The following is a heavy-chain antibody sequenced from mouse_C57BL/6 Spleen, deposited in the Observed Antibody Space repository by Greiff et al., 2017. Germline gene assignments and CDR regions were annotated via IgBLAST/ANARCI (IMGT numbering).Heavy chain of an antibody. CDR1: GYTFTSYW. V-gene: IGHV1-74*01. Sequence: VQLQQPGAELVKPGASVKVSCKASGYTFTSYWMDWVKQRPGQGLEWIGRIHPSDSDTNYNQKLKGKATLTVDKSTRTAYMQLSSLKSEDSAVYYCATYYDAMDYWGQGTSVTVSS. CDR3: ATYYDAMDY. J-gene: IGHJ4*01. CDR2: IHPSDSDT.